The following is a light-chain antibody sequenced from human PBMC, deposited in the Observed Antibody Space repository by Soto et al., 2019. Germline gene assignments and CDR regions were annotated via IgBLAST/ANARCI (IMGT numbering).Light chain of an antibody. Sequence: IQLTQSPSSVSASVGDRVIITCRASQRIDTWLAWYQQKPGKAPNLLIYGASNLQSGVPSRFSGSGSGTDFILTISSLQPEDFATYYCQQSNTFPYTFGHGTKLEL. CDR2: GAS. J-gene: IGKJ2*01. V-gene: IGKV1-12*01. CDR1: QRIDTW. CDR3: QQSNTFPYT.